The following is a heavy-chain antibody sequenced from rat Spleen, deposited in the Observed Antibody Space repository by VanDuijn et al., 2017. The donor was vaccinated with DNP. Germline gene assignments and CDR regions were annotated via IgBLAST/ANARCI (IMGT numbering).Heavy chain of an antibody. D-gene: IGHD1-12*03. CDR2: ISTDGGSI. CDR1: GFTFSKYG. CDR3: ARGGDGYDY. V-gene: IGHV5S13*01. Sequence: EVQLVESGGGLVHPGRSMKVSCAASGFTFSKYGMAWVRQAPKKGLEWVAYISTDGGSIYYPDSVKGRFTISRDNAQNTQYLQMDSLRSEDTATYYCARGGDGYDYWGQGVMVTVSS. J-gene: IGHJ2*01.